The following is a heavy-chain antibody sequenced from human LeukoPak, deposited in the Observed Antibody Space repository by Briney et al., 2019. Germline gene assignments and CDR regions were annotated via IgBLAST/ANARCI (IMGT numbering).Heavy chain of an antibody. J-gene: IGHJ4*02. V-gene: IGHV3-23*01. CDR3: AKPLAHTWWLPPFDY. D-gene: IGHD2-15*01. CDR1: GFTFSSYA. CDR2: ISGSGGST. Sequence: PGGSLRLSCAASGFTFSSYAMSWVRQAPGKGLEWVSAISGSGGSTYYADSVKGRFTISRDNSKNTLYLQMNSLRAEDTAVYYCAKPLAHTWWLPPFDYWGQGTLVTVSS.